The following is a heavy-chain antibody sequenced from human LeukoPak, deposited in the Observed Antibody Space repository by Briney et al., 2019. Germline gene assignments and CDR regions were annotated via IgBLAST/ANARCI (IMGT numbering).Heavy chain of an antibody. CDR3: ARSPPRTQRRMGYFDY. J-gene: IGHJ4*02. D-gene: IGHD1-14*01. CDR2: IIPIFGTA. CDR1: GGTFSSYA. V-gene: IGHV1-69*05. Sequence: SVKVSCKASGGTFSSYAISWVRQAPGQGLEWMGGIIPIFGTANYAQKFQGRVTITTDESTSTAYMELSSLRSEDTAVYYCARSPPRTQRRMGYFDYWGQGTLVTVSS.